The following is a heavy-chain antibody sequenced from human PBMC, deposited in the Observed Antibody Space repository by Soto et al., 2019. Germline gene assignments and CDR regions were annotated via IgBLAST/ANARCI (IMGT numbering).Heavy chain of an antibody. V-gene: IGHV3-48*03. CDR3: ATYGGGYGMDV. Sequence: EVQLVESGGGLVQPGGSLRLSCAASGFTFSSYEMNWVRQAPGKGLEWVSYISSSGSTIYYADSVKGRFTISRDNAKNSLYLQMNSLRAEDTSVYYCATYGGGYGMDVWGQGTTVTVSS. J-gene: IGHJ6*02. CDR2: ISSSGSTI. CDR1: GFTFSSYE. D-gene: IGHD3-10*01.